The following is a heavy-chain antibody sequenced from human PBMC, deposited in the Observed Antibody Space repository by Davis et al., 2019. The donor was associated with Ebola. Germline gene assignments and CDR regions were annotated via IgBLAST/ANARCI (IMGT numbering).Heavy chain of an antibody. D-gene: IGHD2-2*01. CDR3: ARVPVVPAASGVDY. CDR1: GGSLSTSKW. V-gene: IGHV4-4*02. CDR2: IYHSGST. J-gene: IGHJ4*02. Sequence: SETLSLTCAVSGGSLSTSKWWSWVRQPPGKALEWIGEIYHSGSTNYNPSLKSRVTISVDKSKNHFSLKLSSVTAADTAVYYCARVPVVPAASGVDYWGQGTLVTVSS.